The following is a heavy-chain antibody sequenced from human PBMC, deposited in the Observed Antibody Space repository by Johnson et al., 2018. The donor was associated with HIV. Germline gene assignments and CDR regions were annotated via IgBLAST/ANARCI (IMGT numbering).Heavy chain of an antibody. J-gene: IGHJ3*02. Sequence: QVQLVESGGGVVQPGKSLRLSCAASGFTFSDYYMSWIRQAPGKGLEWVSYISSSGSNIFYAASVKGRFTISRDNSKNPLYLQINSLRADDTAVYYCAREGPSERAGFDIWGQGTMVTVSS. CDR2: ISSSGSNI. CDR3: AREGPSERAGFDI. V-gene: IGHV3-11*04. CDR1: GFTFSDYY.